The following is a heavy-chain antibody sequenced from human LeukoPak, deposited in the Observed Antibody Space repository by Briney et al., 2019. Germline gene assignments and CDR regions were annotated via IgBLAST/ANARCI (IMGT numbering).Heavy chain of an antibody. Sequence: GESLKISCMGSGSTIGSVGSYWIACVSRMPGEGLEWRGSIYPIDSDTRYTSSFEGQVTVSVDRSISTAYLQWCSLKASDTAMYYWARGNSARWFIDCWSQGSLLTVSS. J-gene: IGHJ4*02. V-gene: IGHV5-51*01. CDR1: GSTIGSVGSYW. D-gene: IGHD3-10*01. CDR3: ARGNSARWFIDC. CDR2: IYPIDSDT.